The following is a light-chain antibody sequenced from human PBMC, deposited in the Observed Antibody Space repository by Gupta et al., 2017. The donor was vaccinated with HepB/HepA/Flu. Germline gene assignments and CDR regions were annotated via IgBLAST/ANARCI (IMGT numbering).Light chain of an antibody. J-gene: IGLJ2*01. Sequence: QSALTQPASVSGPPGQSTTISCTGTSSDVGGYNYVSWYQQHPGKAPKLMIYDVSNRPSGVSNRFSGSKSGNTASLTISGLQAEDEADYYCSSYTSSSTLDVVFGGGTKLTVL. V-gene: IGLV2-14*01. CDR2: DVS. CDR3: SSYTSSSTLDVV. CDR1: SSDVGGYNY.